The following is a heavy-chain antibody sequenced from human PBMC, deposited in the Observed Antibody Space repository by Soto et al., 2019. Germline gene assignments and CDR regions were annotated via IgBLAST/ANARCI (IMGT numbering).Heavy chain of an antibody. V-gene: IGHV3-23*01. CDR2: MTAGGGIT. Sequence: LRLSCAASGFSLSSYAMSWVRQAPGKGLEWVSCMTAGGGITFHAASTKGRFTISRDNSKNTPSLQINSLRTEDTGVNYCAEDYYGSGTYYYYGMDVRGQGTTVTVSS. CDR1: GFSLSSYA. J-gene: IGHJ6*02. CDR3: AEDYYGSGTYYYYGMDV. D-gene: IGHD3-10*01.